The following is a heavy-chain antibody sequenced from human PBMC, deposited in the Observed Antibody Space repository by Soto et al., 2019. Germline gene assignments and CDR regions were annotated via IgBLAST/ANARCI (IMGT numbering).Heavy chain of an antibody. J-gene: IGHJ5*02. Sequence: GGSLRLSCAASGFTFSSYSMNWVRQAPGKGLEWISYISSHSSTLYYADSVKGRFTISRDNAGKSLYLQMNSLRDEDTAVYYCAADDYGGNGNWFDPWGQGTLVTVSS. CDR3: AADDYGGNGNWFDP. V-gene: IGHV3-48*02. D-gene: IGHD4-17*01. CDR2: ISSHSSTL. CDR1: GFTFSSYS.